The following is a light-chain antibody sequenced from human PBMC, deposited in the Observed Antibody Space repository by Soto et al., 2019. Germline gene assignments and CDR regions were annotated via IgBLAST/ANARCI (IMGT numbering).Light chain of an antibody. CDR2: GGS. CDR1: QAINSY. CDR3: QHLNAFPLS. J-gene: IGKJ4*01. Sequence: QLTQSPSSLSASVGDRVTITCRASQAINSYLAWYQQKPGKAPTLLIYGGSTLQSGVPSRFSGSGSGTDFTLTISSLQPEDFATYYCQHLNAFPLSFGGGTKVEI. V-gene: IGKV1-9*01.